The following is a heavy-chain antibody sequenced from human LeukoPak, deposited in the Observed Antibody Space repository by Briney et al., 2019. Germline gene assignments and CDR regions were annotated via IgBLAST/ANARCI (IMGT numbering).Heavy chain of an antibody. D-gene: IGHD6-13*01. CDR1: GFTFSSYW. CDR2: IKQDGSEK. CDR3: ARVAAAGTFYYYYYMDV. J-gene: IGHJ6*03. Sequence: GGSLRLSCAASGFTFSSYWMSWVRRAPGKGLEWVANIKQDGSEKYYVDSVKGRFTISRDNAKNSLYLQMNSLRAEDTAVYYCARVAAAGTFYYYYYMDVWGKGTTVTVSS. V-gene: IGHV3-7*01.